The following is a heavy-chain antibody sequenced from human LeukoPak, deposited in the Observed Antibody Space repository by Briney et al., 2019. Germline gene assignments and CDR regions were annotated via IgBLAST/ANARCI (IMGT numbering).Heavy chain of an antibody. CDR3: ASEYSYAHFDY. D-gene: IGHD5-18*01. V-gene: IGHV4-59*01. J-gene: IGHJ4*02. CDR1: GGSISSYY. Sequence: SETLSLTCTVSGGSISSYYWSWSRQPPGKGLEWIGYIYYSGSTNYNPSLKSRVTVSVDTSKKQFSLKLSSVTAADTAVYYCASEYSYAHFDYWGQGTLVTVSS. CDR2: IYYSGST.